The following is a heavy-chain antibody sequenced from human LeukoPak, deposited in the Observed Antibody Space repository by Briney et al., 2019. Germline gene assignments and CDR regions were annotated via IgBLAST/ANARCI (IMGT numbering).Heavy chain of an antibody. CDR1: GYTLIELA. CDR2: FDPENGEI. J-gene: IGHJ4*02. CDR3: AAIAAAGTLDY. D-gene: IGHD6-25*01. Sequence: ASVKVSCKFSGYTLIELAMHWVRQTPGKGLEWMGGFDPENGEIIYAKNFQGRVTMTEDPSTDTAYMDLSNLRSDDTAVYYCAAIAAAGTLDYWGQGTQVSVSS. V-gene: IGHV1-24*01.